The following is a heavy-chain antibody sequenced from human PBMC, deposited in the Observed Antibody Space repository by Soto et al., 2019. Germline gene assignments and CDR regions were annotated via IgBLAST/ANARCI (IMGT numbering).Heavy chain of an antibody. Sequence: GESLKISCEGSGYNFANYWIGWVRQMPGKGLEWMGIIYPADSHTTYSPSFQGQVTISADKSISTAYLQWSSLKASDTAMYYCARYFGSGTYYFPFPAYWGQGTLVTVSS. CDR3: ARYFGSGTYYFPFPAY. CDR2: IYPADSHT. V-gene: IGHV5-51*01. D-gene: IGHD3-10*01. CDR1: GYNFANYW. J-gene: IGHJ4*02.